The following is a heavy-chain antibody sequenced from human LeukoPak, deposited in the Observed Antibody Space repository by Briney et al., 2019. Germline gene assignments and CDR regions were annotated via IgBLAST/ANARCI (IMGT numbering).Heavy chain of an antibody. Sequence: GGSLRLSCAASGFTVSSNYMSWVRQAPGKGLEWVSLIYSGGSTYYADSVKGRFTISRDNSKNTLYLQMNSLRAKDTAVCYCARDSSSGLDYWGQGTLVTVSS. CDR3: ARDSSSGLDY. CDR2: IYSGGST. D-gene: IGHD3-22*01. V-gene: IGHV3-53*01. J-gene: IGHJ4*02. CDR1: GFTVSSNY.